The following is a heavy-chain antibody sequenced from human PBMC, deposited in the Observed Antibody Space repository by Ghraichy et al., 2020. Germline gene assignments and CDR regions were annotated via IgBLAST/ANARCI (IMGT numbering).Heavy chain of an antibody. CDR3: VSRSSPIMTEYFDY. D-gene: IGHD3-16*01. Sequence: SETLSLTCSVSGGSISGSSHYWGWIRQPPGKGLEWIGSIAYSGSTYDNPSLKSRGAISVDTSKNQFSLKLSSVTAADSAVYYCVSRSSPIMTEYFDYWGQGILVTVSS. CDR1: GGSISGSSHY. V-gene: IGHV4-39*01. CDR2: IAYSGST. J-gene: IGHJ4*02.